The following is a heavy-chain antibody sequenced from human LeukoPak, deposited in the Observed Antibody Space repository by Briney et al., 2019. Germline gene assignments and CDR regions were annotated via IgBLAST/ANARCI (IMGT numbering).Heavy chain of an antibody. CDR3: AKHKENYGDSCLDDY. CDR1: GFTFSNYY. J-gene: IGHJ4*02. CDR2: VHHDGSGR. Sequence: SGGSLRLSCAASGFTFSNYYMHWVRQAPGKGLEWVAVVHHDGSGRYYADSVKGRFTISRDNSKNSKNTLYLQMNSLRAEDTAVYYCAKHKENYGDSCLDDYWGQGTLVTVSS. D-gene: IGHD4-17*01. V-gene: IGHV3-30*02.